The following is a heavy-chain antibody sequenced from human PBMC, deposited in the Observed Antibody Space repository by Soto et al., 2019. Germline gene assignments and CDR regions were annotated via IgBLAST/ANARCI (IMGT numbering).Heavy chain of an antibody. CDR1: GYTFTSFG. Sequence: QVQLVQSGAEVKKPGASVKVSCKASGYTFTSFGISWVRQAPGQGLEWMAWISGYNGNTNYAQKFQGRVAMTTDTSTNTAYMELRSLRSDDTAVYYCAGAGYFEYFQHWGQGTLVTVSS. J-gene: IGHJ1*01. CDR2: ISGYNGNT. CDR3: AGAGYFEYFQH. D-gene: IGHD5-18*01. V-gene: IGHV1-18*01.